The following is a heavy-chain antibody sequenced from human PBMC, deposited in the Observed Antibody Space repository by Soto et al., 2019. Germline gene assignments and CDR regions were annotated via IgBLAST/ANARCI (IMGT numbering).Heavy chain of an antibody. V-gene: IGHV3-30-3*01. J-gene: IGHJ6*02. CDR3: ARAYDFWSGYYHNYYYYYGMDV. D-gene: IGHD3-3*01. Sequence: PGGSLRLSCAASGFTFSSYAMHWVRQAPGKGLEWVAVISYDGSNKYYADSVKGRFTISRDNSKNTLYLQMNSLRAEDTAVYYCARAYDFWSGYYHNYYYYYGMDVWGQGTTVTVSS. CDR1: GFTFSSYA. CDR2: ISYDGSNK.